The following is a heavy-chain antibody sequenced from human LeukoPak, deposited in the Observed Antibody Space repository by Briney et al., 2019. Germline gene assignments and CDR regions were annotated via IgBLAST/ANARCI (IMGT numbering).Heavy chain of an antibody. CDR1: GYTFIGYY. Sequence: ASVKVSCKASGYTFIGYYMHWVRQAPGQGLEWMGWINTNTGNPTYAQGFTGRFVFSLDTSVSTAYLQISSLKAEDTAVYYCARLVPPGDVWGKGTTVTVSS. CDR3: ARLVPPGDV. V-gene: IGHV7-4-1*02. D-gene: IGHD2-2*01. J-gene: IGHJ6*04. CDR2: INTNTGNP.